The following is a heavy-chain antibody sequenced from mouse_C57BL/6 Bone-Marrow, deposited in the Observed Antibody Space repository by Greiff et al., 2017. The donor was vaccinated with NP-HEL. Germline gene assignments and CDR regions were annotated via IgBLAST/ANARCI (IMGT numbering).Heavy chain of an antibody. CDR3: AIITTVVAPNY. CDR2: IDPSDSYT. D-gene: IGHD1-1*01. Sequence: VQLQQPGAELVMPGASVKLSCKASGYTFTSYWMHWVKQRPGQGLEWIGEIDPSDSYTNYNQKFKGKSTLTVDKSSSTAYMQLSSLTSEDSAVYYCAIITTVVAPNYWGHGTTLTVSS. V-gene: IGHV1-69*01. J-gene: IGHJ2*01. CDR1: GYTFTSYW.